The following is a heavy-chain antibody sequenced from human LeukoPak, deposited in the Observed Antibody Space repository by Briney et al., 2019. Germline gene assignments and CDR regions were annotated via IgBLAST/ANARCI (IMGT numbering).Heavy chain of an antibody. CDR1: GSTLTESS. Sequence: GASVKVSCKVSGSTLTESSIHWVRQAPGKGLEWMGGFVPEDDETIYAQSFQGRVTMTEDTSTDTAYMELSSLRSEDTAMYYCATIAPGDLFDSWGQGTLVTVSS. CDR3: ATIAPGDLFDS. J-gene: IGHJ4*02. D-gene: IGHD7-27*01. CDR2: FVPEDDET. V-gene: IGHV1-24*01.